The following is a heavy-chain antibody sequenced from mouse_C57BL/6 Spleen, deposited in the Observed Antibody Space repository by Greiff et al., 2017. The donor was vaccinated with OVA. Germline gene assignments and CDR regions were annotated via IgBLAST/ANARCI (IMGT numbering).Heavy chain of an antibody. CDR3: TLGLCYFDY. D-gene: IGHD4-1*01. V-gene: IGHV1-15*01. CDR1: GYTFTDYE. Sequence: QVQLQQSGAELVRPGASVTLSCKASGYTFTDYEMHWVKQTPVHGLEWIGAIDPETGGTAYNQKFKGKAILTADKSSSTAYMGLRSLTSEDSAVYYCTLGLCYFDYWGQGTTLTVSS. J-gene: IGHJ2*01. CDR2: IDPETGGT.